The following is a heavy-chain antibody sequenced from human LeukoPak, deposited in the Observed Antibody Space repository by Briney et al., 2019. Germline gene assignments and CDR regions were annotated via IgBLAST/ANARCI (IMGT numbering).Heavy chain of an antibody. V-gene: IGHV3-21*01. D-gene: IGHD3-22*01. Sequence: PGGSLRLSCAASGFTFSSYTMNWVRQAPGKGLEWVSSISSSSSYIYCADSVKGRFTISRDNAKHSLYLQMNRLRAEDTAVYYCARLFQDSSGYYYSDYWGQGTLVTVSS. CDR1: GFTFSSYT. CDR3: ARLFQDSSGYYYSDY. CDR2: ISSSSSYI. J-gene: IGHJ4*02.